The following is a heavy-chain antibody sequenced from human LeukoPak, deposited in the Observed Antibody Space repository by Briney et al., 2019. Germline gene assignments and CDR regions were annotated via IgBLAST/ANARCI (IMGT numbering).Heavy chain of an antibody. CDR1: GFTFSSYA. CDR3: ARQRGTS. D-gene: IGHD1-26*01. Sequence: GGSLRLSCAASGFTFSSYAMHWVRQAPGKGLEWVAVISYDGSNKYYADSVKGRFTISRDNSKNTLYLQMNSLRAEDTAVYYCARQRGTSWGQGTLVTVSS. V-gene: IGHV3-30-3*01. CDR2: ISYDGSNK. J-gene: IGHJ4*02.